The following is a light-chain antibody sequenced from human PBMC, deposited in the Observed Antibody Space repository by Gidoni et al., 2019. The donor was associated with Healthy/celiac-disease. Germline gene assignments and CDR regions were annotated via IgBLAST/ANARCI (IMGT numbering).Light chain of an antibody. CDR1: SSNIGSNY. Sequence: QSVLTQPPSASGTPGQRVTISCSGSSSNIGSNYVYWYQQLPGTAPKLLIYSNNQRPSGVPDRFSGSKSGTSASLAISGLRSEDEADYYCAACDDSLSPHVVFGGGTKLTVL. CDR2: SNN. CDR3: AACDDSLSPHVV. V-gene: IGLV1-47*02. J-gene: IGLJ2*01.